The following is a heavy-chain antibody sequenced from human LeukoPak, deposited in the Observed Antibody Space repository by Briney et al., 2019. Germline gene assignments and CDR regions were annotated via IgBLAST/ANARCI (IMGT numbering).Heavy chain of an antibody. CDR3: ARDRYKSASGSFPAPVGFDP. V-gene: IGHV3-13*01. CDR1: GFTFSAYD. J-gene: IGHJ5*02. Sequence: GGSLRLSCAASGFTFSAYDMNWVRQATGKGLEWVSAIGTTDDTYYPGSMKGRFTISRENAKNSLYLQMNSLTAGDTAVYHRARDRYKSASGSFPAPVGFDPWGQGTLVTVSS. D-gene: IGHD3-10*01. CDR2: IGTTDDT.